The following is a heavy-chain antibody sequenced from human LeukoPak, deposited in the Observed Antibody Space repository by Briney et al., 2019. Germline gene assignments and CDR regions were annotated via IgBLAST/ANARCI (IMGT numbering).Heavy chain of an antibody. D-gene: IGHD6-19*01. Sequence: PGGTLRLSCAASGFTFSSYGMSWVRQAPGKGLEWVSAISGSGGSTYYADSVKGRFTISRDNSKNTLYLQMNSLRAEDTAVYYCAQPREQWLVIDAFDIWGQGTMVTVSS. V-gene: IGHV3-23*01. CDR1: GFTFSSYG. J-gene: IGHJ3*02. CDR3: AQPREQWLVIDAFDI. CDR2: ISGSGGST.